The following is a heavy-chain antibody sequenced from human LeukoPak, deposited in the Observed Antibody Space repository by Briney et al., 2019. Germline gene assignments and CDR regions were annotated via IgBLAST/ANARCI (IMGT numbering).Heavy chain of an antibody. D-gene: IGHD3-3*01. J-gene: IGHJ4*02. CDR2: ISSNGGST. V-gene: IGHV3-64*04. CDR1: GFTFSSYA. CDR3: ARGGNDFWSGYYFDY. Sequence: PGGSLRLSCSASGFTFSSYAMHWVRQAPGKGLEYVSAISSNGGSTYYADSVKGRFTISRDNSKNTLYLQMNSLRAEDTAVYYCARGGNDFWSGYYFDYWGQGTLVTVSS.